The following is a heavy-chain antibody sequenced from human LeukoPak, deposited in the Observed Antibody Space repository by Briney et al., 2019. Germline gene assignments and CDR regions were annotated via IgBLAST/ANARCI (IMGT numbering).Heavy chain of an antibody. CDR1: GGAFSGYY. Sequence: SETLALTCAVDGGAFSGYYWSWIRQPPGKGLEWIGEINHSGSTNYNPSLKSRVTISVDTSKNQFSLKLSSVTAADTAVYYCARRKTGYYTLAFDIWGQGTMVTVSS. J-gene: IGHJ3*02. CDR3: ARRKTGYYTLAFDI. V-gene: IGHV4-34*01. CDR2: INHSGST. D-gene: IGHD3/OR15-3a*01.